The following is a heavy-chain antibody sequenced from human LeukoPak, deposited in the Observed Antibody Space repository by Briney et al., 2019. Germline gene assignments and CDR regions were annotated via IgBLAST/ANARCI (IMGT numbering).Heavy chain of an antibody. CDR1: GYTFTSYY. Sequence: ASVKDSCKASGYTFTSYYMHWVRQAPGQGLEWMGIINPSGGSTSYAQKFQGRVTLTRDTSTRTVYMEMRSLRSEDTAVYFCARDETAVAGTNGAQGDYWGQGTLVTVSS. CDR2: INPSGGST. D-gene: IGHD6-19*01. CDR3: ARDETAVAGTNGAQGDY. V-gene: IGHV1-46*01. J-gene: IGHJ4*02.